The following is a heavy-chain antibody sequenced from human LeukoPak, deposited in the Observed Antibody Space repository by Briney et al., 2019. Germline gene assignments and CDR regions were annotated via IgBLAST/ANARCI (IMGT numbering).Heavy chain of an antibody. CDR2: IYYSGST. J-gene: IGHJ4*02. CDR3: ARGGASPFIPRFDY. V-gene: IGHV4-34*09. CDR1: GGSFSGYY. D-gene: IGHD3-10*01. Sequence: SETLSLTCAVYGGSFSGYYWSWIRQPPGKGLEWIGYIYYSGSTYYNPSLKSRVTISVDTSKNQFSLKLSSVTAADTAVYYCARGGASPFIPRFDYWGQGTLVTVSS.